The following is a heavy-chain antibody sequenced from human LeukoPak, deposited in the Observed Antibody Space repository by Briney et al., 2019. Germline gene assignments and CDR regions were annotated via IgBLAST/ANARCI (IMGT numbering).Heavy chain of an antibody. J-gene: IGHJ4*02. V-gene: IGHV3-23*01. CDR3: AREPSYYYDSSGYDY. Sequence: GGSLRLSCAASGFTFSSYAMSWVRQAPGKGLEWVSAISGSGGSTYYADSVKGRFTISRDNSKNTLYLQMNSLRAEDTAVYYCAREPSYYYDSSGYDYWGQGTLVTVSS. CDR1: GFTFSSYA. CDR2: ISGSGGST. D-gene: IGHD3-22*01.